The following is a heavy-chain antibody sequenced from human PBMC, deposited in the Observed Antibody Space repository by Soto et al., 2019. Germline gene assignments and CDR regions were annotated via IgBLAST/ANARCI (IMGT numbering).Heavy chain of an antibody. V-gene: IGHV1-69*01. Sequence: QVQLVQSGAEVKKPGSSVKVSCKASGDTFSTYSISWVRQAPGQGLEWMGGSLPIFGTAHYAQNFQGRVTITADESTSTAYLELSSLRSDDTAVYYCARGGRYPKSSNYYGMDVWGQGTTVTVSS. CDR3: ARGGRYPKSSNYYGMDV. CDR1: GDTFSTYS. D-gene: IGHD1-20*01. CDR2: SLPIFGTA. J-gene: IGHJ6*02.